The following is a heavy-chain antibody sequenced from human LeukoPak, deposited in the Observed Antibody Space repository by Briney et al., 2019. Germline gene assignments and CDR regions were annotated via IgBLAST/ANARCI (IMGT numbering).Heavy chain of an antibody. CDR2: INPNSGGT. J-gene: IGHJ6*03. CDR1: GYTFTGYY. D-gene: IGHD2-2*01. CDR3: ARGCQYQLLIFLYYYMDV. V-gene: IGHV1-2*02. Sequence: ASVKVSFKASGYTFTGYYIHWVRQAPGQGLEWMGWINPNSGGTNYAQKFRGRVTMTRDTSNSTAYMELSRLTSDDTAVYYCARGCQYQLLIFLYYYMDVWGKGTTVTISS.